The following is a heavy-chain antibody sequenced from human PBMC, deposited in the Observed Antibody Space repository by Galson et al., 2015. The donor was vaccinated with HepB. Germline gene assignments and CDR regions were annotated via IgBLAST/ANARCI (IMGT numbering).Heavy chain of an antibody. CDR3: AKTLANSYYDILSCPDY. CDR2: ISGTGGST. V-gene: IGHV3-23*01. Sequence: SLRLSCAASGFTFSSYAMNWVRQAPGKGLEWVSSISGTGGSTFYANSVKGRFTTSRDNSKNTVFLQMNNLRAEDTAVYYCAKTLANSYYDILSCPDYWGQGTLVTVSS. J-gene: IGHJ4*02. CDR1: GFTFSSYA. D-gene: IGHD3-9*01.